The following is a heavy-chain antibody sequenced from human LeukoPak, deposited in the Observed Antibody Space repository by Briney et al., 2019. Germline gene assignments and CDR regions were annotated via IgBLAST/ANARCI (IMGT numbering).Heavy chain of an antibody. CDR3: ARVRSGYDSYYFDY. CDR1: GFTFSSYA. V-gene: IGHV3-30*04. D-gene: IGHD5-12*01. Sequence: PGRSLRLSCAASGFTFSSYAMHWVRQAPGKGLEWVAVISYDGSNKYYADSVKGRFTISRDNSKNTLYLQMNSLRAEDTAVYYCARVRSGYDSYYFDYWGQGTLVTVSS. J-gene: IGHJ4*02. CDR2: ISYDGSNK.